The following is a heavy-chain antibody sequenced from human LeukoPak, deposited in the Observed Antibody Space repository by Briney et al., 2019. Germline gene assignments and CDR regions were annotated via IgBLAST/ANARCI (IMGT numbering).Heavy chain of an antibody. V-gene: IGHV1-2*02. J-gene: IGHJ4*02. CDR1: GYTFTGYY. Sequence: GASVKVSCKASGYTFTGYYMHWVRQAPVQGLEWMGWINPNSGGTNYAQKFQGRVTMTRDTSISTAYMELSRLRSDDTAVYYCARDHYYDSGIDYWGQGTLVTVSS. CDR2: INPNSGGT. CDR3: ARDHYYDSGIDY. D-gene: IGHD3-22*01.